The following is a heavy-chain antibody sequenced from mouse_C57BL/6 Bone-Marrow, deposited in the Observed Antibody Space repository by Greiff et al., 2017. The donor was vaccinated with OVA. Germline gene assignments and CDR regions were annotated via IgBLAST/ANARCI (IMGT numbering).Heavy chain of an antibody. J-gene: IGHJ4*01. CDR2: INPSNGGT. Sequence: QVQLQQPGTELVKPGASVKLSCKASGYTFTSYWMHWVKQRPGQGLEWIGNINPSNGGTNYNEKFKSKATLTVDKSSSTAYIQLRSLTSEASAVYSCARGGYDGDYAMDCWGQGTSVTVSS. V-gene: IGHV1-53*01. CDR1: GYTFTSYW. D-gene: IGHD1-1*02. CDR3: ARGGYDGDYAMDC.